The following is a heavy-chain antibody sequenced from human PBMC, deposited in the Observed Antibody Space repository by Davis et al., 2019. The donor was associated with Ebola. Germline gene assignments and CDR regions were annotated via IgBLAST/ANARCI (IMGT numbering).Heavy chain of an antibody. J-gene: IGHJ4*02. CDR3: ARAWNDYGDYYFDY. CDR1: GFTFSSYA. Sequence: GESLKISCAASGFTFSSYAMHWVRQAPGKGLEWVAVISYDGSNKYYADSVKGRFTISRDNSKNTLYLQMNSLRAEDTAVYYCARAWNDYGDYYFDYWGQGTLVTVSS. V-gene: IGHV3-30-3*01. CDR2: ISYDGSNK. D-gene: IGHD4-17*01.